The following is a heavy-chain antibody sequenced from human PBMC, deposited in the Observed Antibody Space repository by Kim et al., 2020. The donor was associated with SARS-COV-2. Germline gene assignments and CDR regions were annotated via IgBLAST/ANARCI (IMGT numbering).Heavy chain of an antibody. J-gene: IGHJ4*02. D-gene: IGHD1-1*01. CDR1: GASITKSDHY. Sequence: SETLSLTCTVSGASITKSDHYWAWIRQSPGQGLEWLGSVHYGGATYFNLSLKGRISLSVDTSNNQFSLKLTSITAADTATYYCARPGNAPFVTYYFDHWGQGTLVTVSS. CDR3: ARPGNAPFVTYYFDH. V-gene: IGHV4-39*01. CDR2: VHYGGAT.